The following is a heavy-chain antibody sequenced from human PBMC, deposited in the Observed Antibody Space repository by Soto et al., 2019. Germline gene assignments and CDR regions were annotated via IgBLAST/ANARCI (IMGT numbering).Heavy chain of an antibody. J-gene: IGHJ4*02. Sequence: QITLKESGPTLVKPTQTLTLTCTFSGFSLSSTRMAVGWIRQPPGKALEWLALIYWDDDKRYSPFLKSRLTITKDTSKNQVVLTRSNMYPVDTARYYCAHIVVAGLGYYFDYWGQGTLVTVSS. CDR2: IYWDDDK. CDR3: AHIVVAGLGYYFDY. CDR1: GFSLSSTRMA. V-gene: IGHV2-5*02. D-gene: IGHD6-19*01.